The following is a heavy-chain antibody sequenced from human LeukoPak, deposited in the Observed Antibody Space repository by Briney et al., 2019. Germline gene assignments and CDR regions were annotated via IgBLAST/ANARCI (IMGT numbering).Heavy chain of an antibody. J-gene: IGHJ4*02. Sequence: GGSLRLSCAASGFTFSSYWMSWVRQAPGKGLEWVANIRQDGSEKYYVDSVKGQFTISRDNAKNSLYLQMASLGAEDTAVYYCARENRSTSCCFDYWGQGTLVTVSS. CDR2: IRQDGSEK. D-gene: IGHD2-2*01. V-gene: IGHV3-7*01. CDR3: ARENRSTSCCFDY. CDR1: GFTFSSYW.